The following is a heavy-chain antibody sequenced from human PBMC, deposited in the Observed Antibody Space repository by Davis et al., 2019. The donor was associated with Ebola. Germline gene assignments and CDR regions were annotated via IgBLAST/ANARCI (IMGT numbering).Heavy chain of an antibody. V-gene: IGHV3-23*01. CDR3: AKDQVKNYYYYGMDV. CDR1: GFTFSSYA. CDR2: ISGSGGST. Sequence: PGGSLRLSCAASGFTFSSYAMSWVRQAPGKGLEWVSAISGSGGSTYYADSVKGRFTISRDKSKNTLYLQMNSLRAEDTAVYYCAKDQVKNYYYYGMDVWGQGTTVTVSS. D-gene: IGHD4-23*01. J-gene: IGHJ6*02.